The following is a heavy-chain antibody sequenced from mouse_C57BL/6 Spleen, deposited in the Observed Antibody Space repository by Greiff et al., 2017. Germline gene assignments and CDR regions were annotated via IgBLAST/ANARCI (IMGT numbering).Heavy chain of an antibody. CDR2: IYPGSGST. CDR1: GYTFTSYW. Sequence: VQLQQPGAELVKPGASVKMSCKASGYTFTSYWITWVKQRPGQGLEWIGDIYPGSGSTNYNEKFKSKATLTVDTSSSTAYMQLSSLTSEDSAVYYCARSDYGYDEDYAMDYWGQGTSVTVSS. D-gene: IGHD2-2*01. CDR3: ARSDYGYDEDYAMDY. J-gene: IGHJ4*01. V-gene: IGHV1-55*01.